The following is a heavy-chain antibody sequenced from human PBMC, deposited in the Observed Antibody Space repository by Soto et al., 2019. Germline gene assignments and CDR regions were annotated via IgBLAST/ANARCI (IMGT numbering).Heavy chain of an antibody. CDR2: INPSGGST. D-gene: IGHD2-15*01. V-gene: IGHV1-46*01. Sequence: ASVKVSCKASGYTFTSYYMHWVRRAPGQGLEWMGIINPSGGSTSYAQKFQGRVTMTRDTSTSTVYMELSSLRSEDTAVYYCAREIGVVAATLYYYYGMDVWGQGNTVTVSS. J-gene: IGHJ6*02. CDR1: GYTFTSYY. CDR3: AREIGVVAATLYYYYGMDV.